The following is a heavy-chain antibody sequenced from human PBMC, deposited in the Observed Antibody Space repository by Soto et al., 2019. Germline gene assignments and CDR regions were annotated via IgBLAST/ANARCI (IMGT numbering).Heavy chain of an antibody. CDR3: ASDLSGRADV. J-gene: IGHJ6*02. D-gene: IGHD3-10*01. CDR1: GFTFSSYW. V-gene: IGHV3-74*01. CDR2: MNEDGGTT. Sequence: GGSLRLSCAASGFTFSSYWMHWVRQAPGKGLVWVSRMNEDGGTTDYADSVKGRFTISRDNAKNTLYLQMNSLRVEDTAVYYCASDLSGRADVWGQGTPVTVSS.